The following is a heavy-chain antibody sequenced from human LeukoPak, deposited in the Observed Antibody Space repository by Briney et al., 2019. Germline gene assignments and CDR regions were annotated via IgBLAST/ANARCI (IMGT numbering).Heavy chain of an antibody. CDR2: INPSGGST. D-gene: IGHD2-2*01. Sequence: ASVKVSCKASGYTFTSYYMHWVRQAPGQGLEWMGIINPSGGSTSYAQKFQGRVTMTRDTSTSTVYMELSSLRSEDTAVYYCAKDSRALVVVPAAVDYWGQGTLVTVSS. V-gene: IGHV1-46*01. J-gene: IGHJ4*02. CDR3: AKDSRALVVVPAAVDY. CDR1: GYTFTSYY.